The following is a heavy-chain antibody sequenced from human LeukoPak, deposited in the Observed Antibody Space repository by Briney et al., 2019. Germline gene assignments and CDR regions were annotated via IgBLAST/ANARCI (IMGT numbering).Heavy chain of an antibody. Sequence: SETLSLTCGVYGGSFSGYYWSWVRQPPGKGLEWVGEINQSGSDNYNPSLKSRLAISVDTSKNEFALKVDSVTAADTAVYYCARDNFLIAGGFDYWGQGTLVTVSS. D-gene: IGHD1-1*01. V-gene: IGHV4-34*01. J-gene: IGHJ4*02. CDR2: INQSGSD. CDR1: GGSFSGYY. CDR3: ARDNFLIAGGFDY.